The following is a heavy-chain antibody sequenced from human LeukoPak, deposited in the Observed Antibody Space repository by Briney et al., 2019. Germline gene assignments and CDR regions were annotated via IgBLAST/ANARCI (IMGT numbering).Heavy chain of an antibody. CDR1: GYTFTGYY. Sequence: ASVKVSCKASGYTFTGYYMHWVRQAPGQGLEWMGWINPNSGGTNYAQKFQGRVTMTRDTSISTAYMELSRLRSDGTAVYYCARDLVDCSSTSCYNYGMDVWGQGTTVTVSS. J-gene: IGHJ6*02. CDR2: INPNSGGT. CDR3: ARDLVDCSSTSCYNYGMDV. D-gene: IGHD2-2*02. V-gene: IGHV1-2*02.